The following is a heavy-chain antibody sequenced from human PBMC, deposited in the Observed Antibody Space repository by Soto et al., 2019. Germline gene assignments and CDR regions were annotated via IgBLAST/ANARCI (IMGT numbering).Heavy chain of an antibody. CDR3: ARDVDTTSYLHWFDP. CDR1: AFSLSRYG. Sequence: GSLRLSCELSAFSLSRYGMHSDRQAPGKGLERVAVIWYPGTTKNYADSVKGRFTISRDISKNTVYLQMDSLEVEDTAVYYCARDVDTTSYLHWFDPWGQGVMVTVSS. D-gene: IGHD5-18*01. V-gene: IGHV3-33*01. J-gene: IGHJ5*02. CDR2: IWYPGTTK.